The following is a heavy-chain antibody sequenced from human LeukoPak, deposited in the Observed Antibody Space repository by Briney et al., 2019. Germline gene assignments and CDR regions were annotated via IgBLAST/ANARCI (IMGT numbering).Heavy chain of an antibody. J-gene: IGHJ3*02. D-gene: IGHD1-26*01. Sequence: SVKVSCKASGGTFSSYAISWVRQAPGQGLEWMGGIIPIFGTANYAQKFQGRVTITADESTSTAYMELSSLRSEDTAVYYCARRIVGADDAFDIWGQGTMVTVSS. CDR3: ARRIVGADDAFDI. CDR1: GGTFSSYA. CDR2: IIPIFGTA. V-gene: IGHV1-69*13.